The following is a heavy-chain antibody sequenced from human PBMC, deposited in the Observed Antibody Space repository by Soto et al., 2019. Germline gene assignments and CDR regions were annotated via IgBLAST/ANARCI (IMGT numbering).Heavy chain of an antibody. Sequence: QVQLQESGPGLVKPSETLSLTCTVSGGSISSYYWSWIRQPPGKGLEWIGYIYYSGSTNYNPSLKSRVTISVDTSKNQFSLKLSSVTAADTAVYYCARTPDYGDYVDYWGQGTLVTVSS. CDR1: GGSISSYY. V-gene: IGHV4-59*08. D-gene: IGHD4-17*01. CDR3: ARTPDYGDYVDY. J-gene: IGHJ4*02. CDR2: IYYSGST.